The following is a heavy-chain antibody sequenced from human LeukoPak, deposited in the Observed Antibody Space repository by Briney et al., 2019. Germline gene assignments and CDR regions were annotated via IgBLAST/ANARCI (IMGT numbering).Heavy chain of an antibody. CDR3: ARGSDFSGWYFFFDY. Sequence: GGSLRLSCAASGFTFSSYAMHWVRQAPGKGLEWVAVIWYDGSNKYYADSVKGRFTISRDNSKNTLYLQMNSLRAEDTAVYYCARGSDFSGWYFFFDYWGQGTLVTVSS. CDR2: IWYDGSNK. CDR1: GFTFSSYA. J-gene: IGHJ4*02. D-gene: IGHD6-19*01. V-gene: IGHV3-33*08.